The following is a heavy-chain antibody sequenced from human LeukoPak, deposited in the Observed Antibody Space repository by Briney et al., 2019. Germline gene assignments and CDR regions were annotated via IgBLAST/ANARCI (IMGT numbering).Heavy chain of an antibody. CDR3: ARAGYCSSTSCYQEPVDF. J-gene: IGHJ4*02. D-gene: IGHD2-2*03. Sequence: ASVKVSCKASGYTFTSYATHWVRPAPGQRLEWMGWINAGNGNTNNSQKFQGSGTITPDTSASTAYMEVSSLRSEDTAVYYCARAGYCSSTSCYQEPVDFWGQGTLVTVSS. CDR1: GYTFTSYA. V-gene: IGHV1-3*01. CDR2: INAGNGNT.